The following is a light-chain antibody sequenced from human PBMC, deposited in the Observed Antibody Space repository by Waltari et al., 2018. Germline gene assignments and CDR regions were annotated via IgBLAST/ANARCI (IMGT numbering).Light chain of an antibody. CDR2: GPT. V-gene: IGKV3-15*01. J-gene: IGKJ3*01. CDR1: QKFSHN. CDR3: LQYNDWPPLFT. Sequence: EIEMTQSPAIMSVSPGERVTLPCRASQKFSHNFAWYQQKPGQAPRLLSYGPTTRASGIPGRFRGSGSGTESTLTIDGLQSEDFAVYYCLQYNDWPPLFTFGPGTKVEIK.